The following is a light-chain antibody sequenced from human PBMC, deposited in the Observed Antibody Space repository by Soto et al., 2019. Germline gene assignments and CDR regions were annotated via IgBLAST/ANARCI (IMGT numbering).Light chain of an antibody. J-gene: IGLJ1*01. CDR1: SSDVGGYNY. CDR3: CSYGGSPRYV. Sequence: QSALTQPRSVSGSPGQSVTISCTGTSSDVGGYNYVSWYQQHPGKAPKVMIYDVSERPSGVPDRFSGYKSGNAASLTISGLQAEDDADYYCCSYGGSPRYVFGTGTKLTVL. CDR2: DVS. V-gene: IGLV2-11*01.